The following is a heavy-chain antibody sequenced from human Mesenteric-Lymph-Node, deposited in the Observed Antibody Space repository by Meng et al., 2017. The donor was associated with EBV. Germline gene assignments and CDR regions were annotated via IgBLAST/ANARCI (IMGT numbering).Heavy chain of an antibody. CDR3: ARGFGDNNNWFGP. D-gene: IGHD4-17*01. J-gene: IGHJ5*02. CDR2: IYHTGST. CDR1: GGSVSSGGHS. Sequence: QSQLQESGSGLVKPSQTLSLTCAVSGGSVSSGGHSWSWIRQPPGKGLEWIGYIYHTGSTYYNPSLKSRVTISIDTSKNQFSLKLSSVTAADTAVYFCARGFGDNNNWFGPWGQGTLVTVSS. V-gene: IGHV4-30-2*01.